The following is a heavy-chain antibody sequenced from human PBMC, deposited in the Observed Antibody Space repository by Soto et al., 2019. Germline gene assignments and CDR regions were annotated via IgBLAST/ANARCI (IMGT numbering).Heavy chain of an antibody. J-gene: IGHJ4*02. Sequence: QVQLVESGGGWVKPGGSQRLSCAVSGFTFSDDYMSWIRQAPGKGLEWVSYISSSSTYTKYADFVKGRFTISRDNAKNLLYLKMNSLRAEDTAVYYCVRGGNYYGSGSPHWGQGTLVTVSS. D-gene: IGHD3-10*01. CDR3: VRGGNYYGSGSPH. V-gene: IGHV3-11*05. CDR1: GFTFSDDY. CDR2: ISSSSTYT.